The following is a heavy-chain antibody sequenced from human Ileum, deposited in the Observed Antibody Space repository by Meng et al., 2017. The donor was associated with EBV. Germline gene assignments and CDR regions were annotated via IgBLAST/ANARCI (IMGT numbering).Heavy chain of an antibody. J-gene: IGHJ4*02. CDR1: GYTFSHNG. CDR2: ISTFNGNT. V-gene: IGHV1-18*01. CDR3: ASNGDEVDY. Sequence: QVQLVLSGGEVKKPGGSVKVSWKASGYTFSHNGFRWVRQAPGQGLEWMGWISTFNGNTNYAQKFQGRLTVTTDTSTNTAYMELRNLRSDDTAVYYCASNGDEVDYWGQGTLVTVSS. D-gene: IGHD4-17*01.